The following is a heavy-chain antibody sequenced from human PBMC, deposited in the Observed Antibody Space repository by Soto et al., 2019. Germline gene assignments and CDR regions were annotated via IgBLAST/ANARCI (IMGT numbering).Heavy chain of an antibody. D-gene: IGHD6-13*01. Sequence: SETLSLSCAVYGGSFSGYYWSWIRQPPGKGLEWIGEINHSGSTNYNPSLKSRVTISVDTSKNQFSLKLSSVTAADTAVYYCARGRRIAAARSAFDIWGQGTMVTVSS. CDR1: GGSFSGYY. J-gene: IGHJ3*02. CDR2: INHSGST. CDR3: ARGRRIAAARSAFDI. V-gene: IGHV4-34*01.